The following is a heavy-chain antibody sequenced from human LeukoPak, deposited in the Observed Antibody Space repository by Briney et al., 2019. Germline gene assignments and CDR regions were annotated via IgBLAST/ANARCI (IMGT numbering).Heavy chain of an antibody. Sequence: SETLSLTCTVSGGSISSGGYYWSWIRQHPGKGLEWIGYIYYSGSTYYNPSLKSRVTISVDTSKNQFSLKLSSVTAADTAVYYCARVPPYCSSTSCYTMNYGMDVWGQGTTVTVSS. J-gene: IGHJ6*02. D-gene: IGHD2-2*02. CDR2: IYYSGST. CDR1: GGSISSGGYY. V-gene: IGHV4-31*03. CDR3: ARVPPYCSSTSCYTMNYGMDV.